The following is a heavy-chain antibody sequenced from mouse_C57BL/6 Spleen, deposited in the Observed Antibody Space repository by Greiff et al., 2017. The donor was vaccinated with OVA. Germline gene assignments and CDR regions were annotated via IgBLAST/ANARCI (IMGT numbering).Heavy chain of an antibody. CDR1: GFTFTDYY. V-gene: IGHV7-3*01. J-gene: IGHJ4*01. D-gene: IGHD1-1*02. CDR3: ARSHMAYYAMDY. CDR2: IRNKANGYTT. Sequence: EVKLVESGGGLVQPGGSLSLSCAASGFTFTDYYMSWVRQPPGKALEWLGFIRNKANGYTTEYSASVKGRFTISRDNSQSILYLQMNALRAEDSATYYCARSHMAYYAMDYWGQGTSVTVSS.